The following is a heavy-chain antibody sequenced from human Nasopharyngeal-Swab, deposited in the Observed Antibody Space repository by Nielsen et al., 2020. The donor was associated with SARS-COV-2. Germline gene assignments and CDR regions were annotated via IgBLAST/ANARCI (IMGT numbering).Heavy chain of an antibody. J-gene: IGHJ4*02. Sequence: GESLKISCAASGFIFSASAIHWVRQASGKGLEWVGRIGDKEHNYATTYGASVQDRFTISRDDSKTTAFLQMDSLKTEDTALYYCTTDFYFDYWGQGTLVTVSS. CDR2: IGDKEHNYAT. CDR1: GFIFSASA. CDR3: TTDFYFDY. V-gene: IGHV3-73*01.